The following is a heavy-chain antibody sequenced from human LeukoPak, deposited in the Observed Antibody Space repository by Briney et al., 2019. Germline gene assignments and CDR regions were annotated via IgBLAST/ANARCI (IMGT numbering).Heavy chain of an antibody. J-gene: IGHJ4*01. CDR3: VSSTGQQFIPYDY. D-gene: IGHD6-13*01. Sequence: PGGSLRLSCAASGINVTTNYMTWIRQAPGKGLEWVSLIYGDNAAYYAESVRGRFIISRDNLKNTLFLQMNSLRPEDTALYYCVSSTGQQFIPYDYWGHGTYVTVSS. CDR1: GINVTTNY. V-gene: IGHV3-66*02. CDR2: IYGDNAA.